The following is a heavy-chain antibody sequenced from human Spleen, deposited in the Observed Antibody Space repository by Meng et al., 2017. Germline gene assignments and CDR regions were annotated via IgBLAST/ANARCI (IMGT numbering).Heavy chain of an antibody. D-gene: IGHD2-2*01. J-gene: IGHJ4*02. CDR3: ARDLGDDVIVPVACPY. CDR2: INTNTGYS. Sequence: QGELVESGAEGQKPGASVMDSFTNFGGTLCNFPMSWVRQAPGQGLEWMGWINTNTGYSTYAQGFTGRFVFSLDTSVSTAFLQISSLKAEDNGIYYCARDLGDDVIVPVACPYWGQGTLVTVSS. CDR1: GGTLCNFP. V-gene: IGHV7-4-1*02.